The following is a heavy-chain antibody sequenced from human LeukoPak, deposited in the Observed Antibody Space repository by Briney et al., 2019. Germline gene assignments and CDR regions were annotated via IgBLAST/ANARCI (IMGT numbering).Heavy chain of an antibody. D-gene: IGHD2-8*02. CDR2: ISSSGSTI. Sequence: GGSLRLSCAASGFTFSSYEMNWVRQAPGKGLEWVSYISSSGSTIYYADSVKGRFTISRDNSKNTLYLQMNSLRAEDTAVYYCAREYWSNAFDIWGQGTMVTVSS. CDR1: GFTFSSYE. V-gene: IGHV3-48*03. CDR3: AREYWSNAFDI. J-gene: IGHJ3*02.